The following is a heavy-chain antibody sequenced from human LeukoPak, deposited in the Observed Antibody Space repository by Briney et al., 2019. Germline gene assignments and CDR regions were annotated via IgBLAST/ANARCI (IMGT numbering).Heavy chain of an antibody. D-gene: IGHD5-18*01. V-gene: IGHV4-59*11. CDR2: MFDTVST. CDR3: ATIKRGSTYGYFDF. CDR1: GASSASHY. Sequence: SETLSLTCTVSGASSASHYWTWLRQPPGKELEWIAYMFDTVSTKSNPSLKSRLTLSVDTSKKQLSLRLSSVTAADTAVYYCATIKRGSTYGYFDFWGQGIKVTVSS. J-gene: IGHJ4*02.